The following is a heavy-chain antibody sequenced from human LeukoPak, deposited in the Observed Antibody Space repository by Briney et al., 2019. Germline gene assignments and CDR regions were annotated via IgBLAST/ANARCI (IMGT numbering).Heavy chain of an antibody. CDR1: GGSISRYY. Sequence: SETLSLTCTVSGGSISRYYWSWLRQPAGKGLEWIGRIYTSGSTNYNPSLKSRVTMSVDTSKNQFSLKLSSVTAADAAVYYCARDSSGWSRNYGFDYWGQGTLVTVSS. CDR2: IYTSGST. D-gene: IGHD6-19*01. V-gene: IGHV4-4*07. J-gene: IGHJ4*02. CDR3: ARDSSGWSRNYGFDY.